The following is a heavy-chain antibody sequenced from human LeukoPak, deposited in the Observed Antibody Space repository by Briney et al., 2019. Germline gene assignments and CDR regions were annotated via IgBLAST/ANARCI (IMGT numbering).Heavy chain of an antibody. Sequence: PGGSLRLSCAASGFTFSSYGIHWVRQAPGKGLECVAFISHDGASKYYADSVRGRFTISRDNSKNTLYLQMNSLRVEDTAVYYCAKDVNDYGDYVVPFDYWGQGTLVTVPS. D-gene: IGHD4-17*01. CDR2: ISHDGASK. CDR3: AKDVNDYGDYVVPFDY. CDR1: GFTFSSYG. V-gene: IGHV3-30-3*01. J-gene: IGHJ4*02.